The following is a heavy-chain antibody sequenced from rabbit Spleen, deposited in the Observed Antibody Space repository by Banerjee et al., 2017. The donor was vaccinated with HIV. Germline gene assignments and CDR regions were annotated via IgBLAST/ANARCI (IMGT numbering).Heavy chain of an antibody. D-gene: IGHD4-1*01. CDR2: IYAGSSGTT. V-gene: IGHV1S40*01. Sequence: QSLEESGGDLVKPGASLTLTCTASGFSFSSGYYMCWVRQAPGKGLEWIACIYAGSSGTTYYASWAKGRFTISKTSSTTVSLKMSSLTAADTATYFCARGDSKYDDFDPWGPGTLVTVS. CDR1: GFSFSSGYY. J-gene: IGHJ2*01. CDR3: ARGDSKYDDFDP.